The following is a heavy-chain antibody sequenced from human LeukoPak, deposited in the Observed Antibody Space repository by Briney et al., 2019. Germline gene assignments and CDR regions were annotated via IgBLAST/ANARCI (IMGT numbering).Heavy chain of an antibody. J-gene: IGHJ4*02. CDR3: AREVHAAVTDFDY. CDR1: GFTFSSYA. Sequence: GGSLRLSCAASGFTFSSYAMSWVRQAPGKGLEWVANIKEDGSEKYYVDSMKGRFTISRDNARNSLYLQMNSLRAEDTAVYYCAREVHAAVTDFDYWGQGTLVTVSS. CDR2: IKEDGSEK. V-gene: IGHV3-7*01. D-gene: IGHD6-13*01.